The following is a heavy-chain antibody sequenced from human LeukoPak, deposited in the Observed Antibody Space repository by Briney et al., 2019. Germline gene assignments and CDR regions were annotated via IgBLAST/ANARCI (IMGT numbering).Heavy chain of an antibody. D-gene: IGHD6-19*01. J-gene: IGHJ1*01. V-gene: IGHV3-23*01. Sequence: PGGSLRLSCAASGFTFSHYGMTWVRQAPGKGLEWVSAISGSGGSTYYAGSVKGRFTISRDNAKNSLSLRMNSLSAEDTAVYYCATGYSSGWYFYFQHWGQGSLVSVSS. CDR2: ISGSGGST. CDR3: ATGYSSGWYFYFQH. CDR1: GFTFSHYG.